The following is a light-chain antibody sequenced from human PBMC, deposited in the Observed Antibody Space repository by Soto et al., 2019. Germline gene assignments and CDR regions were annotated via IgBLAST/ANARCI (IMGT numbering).Light chain of an antibody. Sequence: EIVLTQSPGSLSLSPGERATLSCRASQSDRSDDLAWYQQKPGQAPRLLVYGASSRATGIPDRFSDSGSGTDFTLTISGLEPEDFAVYYCQHYGNSPTFGQGTKVEIK. J-gene: IGKJ1*01. CDR2: GAS. CDR1: QSDRSDD. CDR3: QHYGNSPT. V-gene: IGKV3-20*01.